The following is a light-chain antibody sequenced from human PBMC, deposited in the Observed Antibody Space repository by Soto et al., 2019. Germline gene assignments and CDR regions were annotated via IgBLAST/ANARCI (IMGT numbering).Light chain of an antibody. V-gene: IGLV2-14*01. CDR2: EVS. J-gene: IGLJ2*01. CDR1: SSDVGAHKF. Sequence: QSALTQPASVSGSPGQSITISCTGTSSDVGAHKFVSWYQQHPGKAPKLIFYEVSNRPPGLSDRFSGSKSGTTASLTISGLQAEDEADYFXSXXXTXKTLXFXGXXKLXV. CDR3: SXXXTXKTLX.